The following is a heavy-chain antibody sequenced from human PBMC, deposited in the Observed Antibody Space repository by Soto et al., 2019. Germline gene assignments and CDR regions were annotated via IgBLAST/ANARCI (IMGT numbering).Heavy chain of an antibody. CDR1: GGTFSSYA. J-gene: IGHJ6*04. V-gene: IGHV1-69*13. Sequence: SVKVSCKASGGTFSSYAISWVRQAPGQGLEWMGGIIPIFGTANYAQKFQGRVTITADESTSTAYMELSSLRSEDTAVYYCAGVTDYDFWSGYLDVWGKGTTVSISS. D-gene: IGHD3-3*01. CDR3: AGVTDYDFWSGYLDV. CDR2: IIPIFGTA.